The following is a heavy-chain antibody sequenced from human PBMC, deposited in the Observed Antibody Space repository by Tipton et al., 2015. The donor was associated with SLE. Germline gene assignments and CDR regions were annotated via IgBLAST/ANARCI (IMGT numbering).Heavy chain of an antibody. Sequence: TLSLTCTVSGGSISSGSYYWSWIRQPAGKGLEWIGYIYYSGSTNYNPSLKSRVTISVDTSKNQFSLKLSSVTAADTAMYYCASTYRGSGSEGWFDPWGQGTLVTVSS. CDR1: GGSISSGSYY. CDR2: IYYSGST. CDR3: ASTYRGSGSEGWFDP. V-gene: IGHV4-61*01. J-gene: IGHJ5*02. D-gene: IGHD1-26*01.